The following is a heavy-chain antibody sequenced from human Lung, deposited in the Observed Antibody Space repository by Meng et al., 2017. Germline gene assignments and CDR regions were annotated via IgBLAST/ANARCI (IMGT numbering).Heavy chain of an antibody. CDR2: IYHSGRP. Sequence: QVQLQGSGRVLVTPSGTLSLTCARFGDTIGSPNWWSWVGKYPGKGLEWIGKIYHSGRPNYNPSLESRVTISLAKSQNHFSLKVKSVTAADTAVYYCVRGSQDLAYYDFWSGPFDPWGQGTLVTVSS. D-gene: IGHD3-3*01. CDR3: VRGSQDLAYYDFWSGPFDP. CDR1: GDTIGSPNW. J-gene: IGHJ5*02. V-gene: IGHV4-4*02.